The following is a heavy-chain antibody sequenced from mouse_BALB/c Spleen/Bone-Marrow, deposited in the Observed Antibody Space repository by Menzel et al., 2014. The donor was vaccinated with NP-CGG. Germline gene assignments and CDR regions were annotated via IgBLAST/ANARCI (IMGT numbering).Heavy chain of an antibody. D-gene: IGHD1-1*01. CDR3: ARRVYYDYYAMDY. V-gene: IGHV1S135*01. CDR2: IDPYSGGS. J-gene: IGHJ4*01. Sequence: EVKLQESGPELVKPGASVKLSCKASGYTFTNYSMYWVKQSHGKSLEWIGYIDPYSGGSRYNQNFKGKATLTVDKSSSTAYMHLNSLTSEDSAVYYCARRVYYDYYAMDYWGQGTSVTVSS. CDR1: GYTFTNYS.